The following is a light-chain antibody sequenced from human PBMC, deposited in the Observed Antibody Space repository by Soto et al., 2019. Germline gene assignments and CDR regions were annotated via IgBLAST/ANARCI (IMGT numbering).Light chain of an antibody. CDR1: TSDVGGYDY. J-gene: IGLJ1*01. V-gene: IGLV2-11*01. Sequence: QSVLTPPRSVSGSPGRSVAISCTGTTSDVGGYDYVSWYQQHPGKAPELIIFDVTKRPSGVPDRFSGSKSGNTASLTISGLQAEDEADYFCCSYAGDFYVFGSGTKVTVL. CDR2: DVT. CDR3: CSYAGDFYV.